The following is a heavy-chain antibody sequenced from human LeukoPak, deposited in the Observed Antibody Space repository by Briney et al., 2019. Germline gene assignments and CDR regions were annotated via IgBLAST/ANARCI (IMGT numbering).Heavy chain of an antibody. CDR2: INPSGGST. CDR1: GYTFTSYY. D-gene: IGHD4-17*01. Sequence: ASVKVSCKASGYTFTSYYMHWVRQAPGQGLEWMGIINPSGGSTSYAQKFQGRVTMTRDTSTSTVYMELSSLRSEDTAVYYCARGIYGDYGEDYFDYWGQGTLVTVSS. J-gene: IGHJ4*02. V-gene: IGHV1-46*01. CDR3: ARGIYGDYGEDYFDY.